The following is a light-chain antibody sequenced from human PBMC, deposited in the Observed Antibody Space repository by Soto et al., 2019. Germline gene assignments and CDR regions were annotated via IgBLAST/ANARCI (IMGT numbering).Light chain of an antibody. CDR3: QQYNSPYT. V-gene: IGKV1-5*01. Sequence: DIQMTQSPSTLSASVGDRVTITCRASQSISSWLAWYQQKPGKAPKLLIYDASSLESGVPSRFSGSGSGTEFTLTIRRLQPDDFATYYCQQYNSPYTFGQGTKLEIK. CDR2: DAS. J-gene: IGKJ2*01. CDR1: QSISSW.